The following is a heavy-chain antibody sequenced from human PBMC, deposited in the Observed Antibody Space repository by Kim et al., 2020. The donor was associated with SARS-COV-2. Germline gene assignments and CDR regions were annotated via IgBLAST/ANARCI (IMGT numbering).Heavy chain of an antibody. J-gene: IGHJ6*04. V-gene: IGHV3-13*01. CDR3: ARASYGSGSASNSYYYYGMDV. D-gene: IGHD3-10*01. CDR1: GFTFSSYD. CDR2: IGTAGDT. Sequence: GGSLRLSCAASGFTFSSYDMHWVRQATGKGLEWVTAIGTAGDTYYPGSVKGRFTISRENAKNSLYLQMNSLRAGDTAVYYCARASYGSGSASNSYYYYGMDVWGKGTTVTVSS.